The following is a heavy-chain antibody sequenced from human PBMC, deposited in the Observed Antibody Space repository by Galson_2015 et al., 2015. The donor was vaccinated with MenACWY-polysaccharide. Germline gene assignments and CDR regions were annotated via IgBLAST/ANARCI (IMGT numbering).Heavy chain of an antibody. CDR2: ISYDASNK. J-gene: IGHJ4*02. D-gene: IGHD2-2*01. CDR1: GFTFSSSW. Sequence: SLRLSCAASGFTFSSSWMHWVRQAPGKGLEWVAVISYDASNKYYADSVKGRFTISRDNSRNTLYLQMNSLRAEDTAVYYCASGYCSRTICSPPFDYWGQGTLVTVSS. CDR3: ASGYCSRTICSPPFDY. V-gene: IGHV3-30-3*01.